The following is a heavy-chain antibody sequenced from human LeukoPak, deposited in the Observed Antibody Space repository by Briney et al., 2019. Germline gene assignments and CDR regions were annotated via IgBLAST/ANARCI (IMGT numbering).Heavy chain of an antibody. V-gene: IGHV3-23*01. CDR3: VRGSSGTVVRGVAWAWFDP. D-gene: IGHD3-10*01. J-gene: IGHJ5*02. CDR2: ISAGGST. CDR1: GFTFSNYA. Sequence: PGGSLRLSCAASGFTFSNYAMTWVRQAPGKGLEWVSTISAGGSTYSADSVKGRFTISRDNSKNTLYLEMNSLRADDTAVYYCVRGSSGTVVRGVAWAWFDPWGQGTLVTVSS.